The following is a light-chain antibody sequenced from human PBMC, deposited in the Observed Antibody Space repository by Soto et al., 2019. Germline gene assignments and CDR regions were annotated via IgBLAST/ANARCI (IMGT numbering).Light chain of an antibody. J-gene: IGKJ5*01. Sequence: IVLTPSPAILSVSPGERATLSCSASQSVSSSYLAWYQQKPGQAPRLLIYGASSRATGIPDRFSGSGSGTDFTLTISRLEPEDFAVYYCQQYGSSPPITFGQGTRLEI. CDR1: QSVSSSY. V-gene: IGKV3-20*01. CDR3: QQYGSSPPIT. CDR2: GAS.